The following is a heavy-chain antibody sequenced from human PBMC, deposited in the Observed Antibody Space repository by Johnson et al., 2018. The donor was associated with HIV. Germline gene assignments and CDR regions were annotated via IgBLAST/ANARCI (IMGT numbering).Heavy chain of an antibody. CDR3: ARDRGGYSYGYDSDAFDI. D-gene: IGHD5-18*01. V-gene: IGHV3-66*02. CDR2: IYSGGST. CDR1: GFTVSSNY. Sequence: VQLVESGGGLVQPGGSLRLSCAASGFTVSSNYMSWVRQAPGKGLEWVSVIYSGGSTYYADPVKGRFTISRDNSKNTLYLQMNSLRAEDTAVYYCARDRGGYSYGYDSDAFDIWGQGTMVTVSS. J-gene: IGHJ3*02.